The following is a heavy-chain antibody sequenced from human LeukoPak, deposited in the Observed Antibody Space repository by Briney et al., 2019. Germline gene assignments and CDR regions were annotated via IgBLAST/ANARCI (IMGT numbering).Heavy chain of an antibody. CDR3: ARQTFGLHYDYVWGSYRSTRFDY. Sequence: SSETLSLTCTVSGGSISSSSYYWGWIRQPPGKGLEWIGSIYYSGSTYYNPSLKSRVTISVDTSKNQFSLKLSSVTAADTAVYYCARQTFGLHYDYVWGSYRSTRFDYWGQGTLVTVSS. V-gene: IGHV4-39*01. J-gene: IGHJ4*02. CDR1: GGSISSSSYY. D-gene: IGHD3-16*02. CDR2: IYYSGST.